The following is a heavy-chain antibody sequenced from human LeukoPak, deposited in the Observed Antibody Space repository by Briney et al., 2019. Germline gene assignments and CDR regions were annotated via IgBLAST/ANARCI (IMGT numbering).Heavy chain of an antibody. CDR2: IIPIFGTA. D-gene: IGHD5-12*01. J-gene: IGHJ6*04. CDR1: GYTFNAYY. V-gene: IGHV1-69*05. CDR3: ARGGHIVALDV. Sequence: SVKVSCKASGYTFNAYYMHWVRQAPGQGLEWMGGIIPIFGTANYAQKFQGRVTITTDESTSTAYMELSSLRSEDTAVYYCARGGHIVALDVWGKGTTVTVSS.